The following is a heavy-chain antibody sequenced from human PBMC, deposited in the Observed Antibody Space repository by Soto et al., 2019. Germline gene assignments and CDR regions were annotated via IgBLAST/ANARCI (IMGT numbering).Heavy chain of an antibody. V-gene: IGHV3-23*01. CDR2: ISASGGYT. Sequence: PGGSLRLSCTASGVTLSGYAMSWVRQAPGKGLEWVSGISASGGYTSYADSVRGRFIVSRDNSKNTLNLQMHSLRAEDTAVYYCAKGGLEQPVGREPDYFDYWGQGALVTVSS. CDR3: AKGGLEQPVGREPDYFDY. J-gene: IGHJ4*02. CDR1: GVTLSGYA. D-gene: IGHD6-13*01.